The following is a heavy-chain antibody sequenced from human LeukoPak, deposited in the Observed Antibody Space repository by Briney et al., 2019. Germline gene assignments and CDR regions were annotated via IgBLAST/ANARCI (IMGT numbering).Heavy chain of an antibody. Sequence: GGSLRLSCAASGFTFSDYYMSWIRQAPGKGLEWVSYISSSGSTIYYADSVKGRFTISRDNAKDSLYLQMNSLRAEDTALYYCAKDIKERGWLQAPTLDYWGQGTLVTVSS. V-gene: IGHV3-11*01. CDR2: ISSSGSTI. CDR3: AKDIKERGWLQAPTLDY. J-gene: IGHJ4*02. CDR1: GFTFSDYY. D-gene: IGHD5-24*01.